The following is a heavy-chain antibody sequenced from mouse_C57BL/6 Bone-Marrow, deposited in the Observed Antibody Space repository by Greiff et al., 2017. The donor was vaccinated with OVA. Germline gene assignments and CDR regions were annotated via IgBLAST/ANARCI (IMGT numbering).Heavy chain of an antibody. CDR2: IYPRSGNT. V-gene: IGHV1-81*01. J-gene: IGHJ1*03. Sequence: VELQQSVAELARPGASVKLSCKASGYTFTSYGISWVKQRTGQGLEWIGEIYPRSGNTYYNEKFKGKATLTADKSSSTAYMELRSLTSEDSAVYFCAREGYWYFDVWGTGTTVTVSS. CDR3: AREGYWYFDV. CDR1: GYTFTSYG.